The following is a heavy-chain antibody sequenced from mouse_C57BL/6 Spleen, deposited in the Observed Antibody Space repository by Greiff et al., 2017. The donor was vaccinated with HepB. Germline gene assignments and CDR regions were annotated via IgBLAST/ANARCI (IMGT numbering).Heavy chain of an antibody. J-gene: IGHJ3*01. CDR2: IYPRDGST. CDR1: GYTFTSYD. CDR3: ASSTVVAEAY. D-gene: IGHD1-1*01. V-gene: IGHV1-85*01. Sequence: VKLQESGPELVKPGASVKLSCKASGYTFTSYDINWVKQRPGQGLEWIGWIYPRDGSTKYNEKFKGKATLTVDTSSSTADMELHSLTSEDSAVYFCASSTVVAEAYWGQGTLVTVSA.